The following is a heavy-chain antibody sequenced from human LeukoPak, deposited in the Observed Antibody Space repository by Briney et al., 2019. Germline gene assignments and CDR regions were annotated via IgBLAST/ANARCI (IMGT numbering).Heavy chain of an antibody. V-gene: IGHV4-4*07. CDR1: GGSINSY. CDR2: ISGSGTI. D-gene: IGHD6-19*01. Sequence: SETLSLTCTVSGGSINSYWSWIRQPAGKGLEWIGRISGSGTITYNPALQSRLSISIDTSKNQFSLKLSSVTAADTAVYYCARDRAVAGTGFYYMDVWGKGTTVTVSS. J-gene: IGHJ6*03. CDR3: ARDRAVAGTGFYYMDV.